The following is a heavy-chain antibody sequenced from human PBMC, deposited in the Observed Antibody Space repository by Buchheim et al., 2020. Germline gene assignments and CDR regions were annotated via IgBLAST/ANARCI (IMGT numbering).Heavy chain of an antibody. V-gene: IGHV1-18*01. D-gene: IGHD3-16*01. CDR3: ARARGGGGILYWWDYDYIWGLSEDFDY. J-gene: IGHJ4*02. CDR1: GYTFTSYG. CDR2: ISAYNGNT. Sequence: QVQLVQSGAEVKKPGASVKVSCKASGYTFTSYGISWVRQAPGQGLEWMGWISAYNGNTNYAQKLQGRVTMTTDTSTSTAYMELRSLRSDDTAVYYCARARGGGGILYWWDYDYIWGLSEDFDYWGQGTL.